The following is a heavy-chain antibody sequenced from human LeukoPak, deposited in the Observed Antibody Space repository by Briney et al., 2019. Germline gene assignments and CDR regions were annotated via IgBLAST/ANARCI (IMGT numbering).Heavy chain of an antibody. CDR2: ISPKTGGT. CDR1: GYTFTANY. CDR3: ASQPGGNDNALDY. Sequence: ASVKVSCKASGYTFTANYIHWVRQAPGQGLEWMGWISPKTGGTKIPQKFQGRVTLTRDTSITTAYVEVSRLTSDDTAVYYCASQPGGNDNALDYWGPGTQVTVSS. J-gene: IGHJ4*02. D-gene: IGHD1-1*01. V-gene: IGHV1-2*02.